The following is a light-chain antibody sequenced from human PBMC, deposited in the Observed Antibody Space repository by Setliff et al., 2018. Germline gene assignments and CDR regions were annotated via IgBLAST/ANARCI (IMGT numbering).Light chain of an antibody. Sequence: QSALTQPPSASGSPGQSVTISCTGTSGDVGGYNYVSWYQHHPGKAPKLMIYEVSKRPSGVPDRFSASKSGNTASLTVSGLQPEDEADYYCSSYADSTTLVFGGGTKVTVL. CDR3: SSYADSTTLV. J-gene: IGLJ2*01. V-gene: IGLV2-8*01. CDR1: SGDVGGYNY. CDR2: EVS.